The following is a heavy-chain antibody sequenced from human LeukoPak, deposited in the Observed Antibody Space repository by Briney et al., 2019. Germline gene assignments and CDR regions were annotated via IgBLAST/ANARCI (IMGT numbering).Heavy chain of an antibody. D-gene: IGHD1-7*01. V-gene: IGHV4-38-2*01. CDR1: DYSISSGYY. Sequence: PSETLYLTCAVSDYSISSGYYWGWIRQPPGRGLEWIGGIYHSGATYYNPSLVSRFTISVDMSKNQFFLKVRSVTAADTAVYYCARVNWNFKTLDNWGQGTLVTVSS. CDR2: IYHSGAT. CDR3: ARVNWNFKTLDN. J-gene: IGHJ4*02.